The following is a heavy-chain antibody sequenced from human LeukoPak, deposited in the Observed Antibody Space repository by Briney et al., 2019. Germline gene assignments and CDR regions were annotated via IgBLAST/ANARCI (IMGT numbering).Heavy chain of an antibody. V-gene: IGHV4-59*01. CDR2: IYYSGST. CDR1: GGSISSYY. D-gene: IGHD2-2*01. J-gene: IGHJ3*02. Sequence: MPSETLSLTCTVSGGSISSYYWSWIRQPPGKGLEWIGYIYYSGSTNYNPSLKSRVTISVDTSKNQFSLKLSSVTAADTAVYYCARVYQLLDAFDIWGQGTMVTVSS. CDR3: ARVYQLLDAFDI.